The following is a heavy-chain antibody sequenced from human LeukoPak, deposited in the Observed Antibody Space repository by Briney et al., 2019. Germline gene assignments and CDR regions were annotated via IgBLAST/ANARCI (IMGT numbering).Heavy chain of an antibody. Sequence: GGSLRLSCTGSGFTLSDYAMSWVRQAPGKGLEWVGFIRSRGYGGTTEYAASVKGRFTISRDESKSIAYLQMNSLKIEDTGVYYCTRGSGSYLSIGWGQGTLVTVSS. CDR2: IRSRGYGGTT. D-gene: IGHD3-10*01. CDR1: GFTLSDYA. V-gene: IGHV3-49*04. J-gene: IGHJ4*02. CDR3: TRGSGSYLSIG.